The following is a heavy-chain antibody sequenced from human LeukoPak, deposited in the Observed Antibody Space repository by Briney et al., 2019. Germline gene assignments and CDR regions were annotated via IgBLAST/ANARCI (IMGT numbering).Heavy chain of an antibody. CDR3: ASLIVVVTPDAFDI. Sequence: SETLSLTCTVSGGSISSYYWSWIRQPPGKGLEWIGYIYYSGSTNYNPSLKSLVTISVDKSKNQFSLKLSSVTAADTAVYYCASLIVVVTPDAFDIWGQGTMITVSS. J-gene: IGHJ3*02. CDR1: GGSISSYY. D-gene: IGHD3-22*01. CDR2: IYYSGST. V-gene: IGHV4-59*12.